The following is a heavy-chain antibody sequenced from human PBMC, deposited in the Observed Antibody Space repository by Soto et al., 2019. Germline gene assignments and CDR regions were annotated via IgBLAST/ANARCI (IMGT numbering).Heavy chain of an antibody. CDR3: AKRGYCSGGSCYSFHFDY. V-gene: IGHV3-30*18. J-gene: IGHJ4*02. Sequence: QVQLVESGGGVVQPGRSLRLSCAASGFSFSYYGMHWVRQAPGKGLEWVAVISSDGSNKYYADSVKGRFTISRDNSKNTLYFQINSLGPEDTAVYYCAKRGYCSGGSCYSFHFDYWGQGTLVTVSS. CDR2: ISSDGSNK. D-gene: IGHD2-15*01. CDR1: GFSFSYYG.